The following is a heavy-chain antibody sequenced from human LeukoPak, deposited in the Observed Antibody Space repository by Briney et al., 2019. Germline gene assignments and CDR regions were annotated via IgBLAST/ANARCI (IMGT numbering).Heavy chain of an antibody. V-gene: IGHV4-34*01. CDR2: IYHSGST. J-gene: IGHJ4*02. CDR3: ARTSYYYGSGGTAYYFDY. Sequence: SETQSLTCAVYGGSFSGYYWSWIRRPPGKGREWIGEIYHSGSTNYNPSLKSRVTISVDTSKNQFSLKLSSVTAADTAVYYCARTSYYYGSGGTAYYFDYWGQGTLVTVSS. D-gene: IGHD3-10*01. CDR1: GGSFSGYY.